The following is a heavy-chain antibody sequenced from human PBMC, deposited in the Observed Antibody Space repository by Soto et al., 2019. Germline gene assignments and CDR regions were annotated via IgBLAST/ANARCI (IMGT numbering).Heavy chain of an antibody. CDR3: VRDASGGSYLNYFDL. Sequence: GGSLRLSCAASGFTFSTYSMNWVRQAPGKGLEWVPYVSSHSSTTYYADSVKGRSSISRDNAENALYLQMNSLRDEDTAVYYCVRDASGGSYLNYFDLWGQGTLVTVSS. CDR1: GFTFSTYS. J-gene: IGHJ5*02. V-gene: IGHV3-48*02. D-gene: IGHD6-19*01. CDR2: VSSHSSTT.